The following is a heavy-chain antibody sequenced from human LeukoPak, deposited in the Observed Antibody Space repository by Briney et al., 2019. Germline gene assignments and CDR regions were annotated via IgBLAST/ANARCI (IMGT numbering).Heavy chain of an antibody. Sequence: WASVKVSCKASGYTLSNYGIRWVRQAPGQGLEWMGSITPHNGEANYAQSLQGRAFMTTDISTNIAFMEIRSLRYDDTALYYCARGTNYYDSTGYLDAFDIWSQGTMVTVSS. J-gene: IGHJ3*02. V-gene: IGHV1-18*01. D-gene: IGHD3-22*01. CDR1: GYTLSNYG. CDR3: ARGTNYYDSTGYLDAFDI. CDR2: ITPHNGEA.